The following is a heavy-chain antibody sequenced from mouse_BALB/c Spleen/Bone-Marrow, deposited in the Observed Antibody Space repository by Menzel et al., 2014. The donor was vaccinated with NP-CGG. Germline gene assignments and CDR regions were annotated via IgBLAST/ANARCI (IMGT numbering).Heavy chain of an antibody. CDR2: IWAGGST. Sequence: VKLVESGPGLVAPSQNLSITCTVPGFSLTNYGVHWIRQPPGKGLEWLGIIWAGGSTNYNSALMSRLSISKDNSKSQVFFKMNSLQTDDTAIYYCATYDYDGRFDYWGQGTTLTVSS. V-gene: IGHV2-9*02. CDR3: ATYDYDGRFDY. CDR1: GFSLTNYG. D-gene: IGHD2-4*01. J-gene: IGHJ2*01.